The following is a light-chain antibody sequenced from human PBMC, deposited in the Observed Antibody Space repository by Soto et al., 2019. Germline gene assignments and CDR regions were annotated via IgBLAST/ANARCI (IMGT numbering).Light chain of an antibody. V-gene: IGLV1-47*01. J-gene: IGLJ2*01. CDR2: RNN. CDR3: AAWDDSLSGHVV. Sequence: QSVLTQPPSASGTPGQRVTISCSGSSSNIGSNYVYWYQQLPGTAPKLLIYRNNQRPSGVPGRFSGSKSGTSASLAISGLRSEDEADDYCAAWDDSLSGHVVFGGGTKLTVL. CDR1: SSNIGSNY.